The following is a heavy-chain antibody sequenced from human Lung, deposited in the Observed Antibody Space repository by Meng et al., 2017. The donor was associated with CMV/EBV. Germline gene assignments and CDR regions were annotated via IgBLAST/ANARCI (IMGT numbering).Heavy chain of an antibody. V-gene: IGHV3-7*01. Sequence: GGSLRLXXAASGFTFSSYWMSWVRQAPGKGLEWVANIKQDGSEKYYVDSVKGRFTISRDNAKNSLYLQMNSLRAEDTAVYYCARDSKISSGSSSYYYYYGMDVWGQGXTVTVSS. CDR1: GFTFSSYW. CDR3: ARDSKISSGSSSYYYYYGMDV. D-gene: IGHD6-6*01. J-gene: IGHJ6*02. CDR2: IKQDGSEK.